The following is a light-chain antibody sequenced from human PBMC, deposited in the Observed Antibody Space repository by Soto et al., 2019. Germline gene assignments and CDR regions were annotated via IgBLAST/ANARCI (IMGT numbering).Light chain of an antibody. V-gene: IGKV3-15*01. CDR1: QSVGTN. CDR2: GAS. Sequence: EIVMTQSPVTLFVSPGERATLSCRASQSVGTNLAWYQQKPGQAPRLLIYGASTRATGIPARFSGSGSETDFTLTISRLEPEDFAVYYCQQYGSSPITFGQGTRLEIK. J-gene: IGKJ5*01. CDR3: QQYGSSPIT.